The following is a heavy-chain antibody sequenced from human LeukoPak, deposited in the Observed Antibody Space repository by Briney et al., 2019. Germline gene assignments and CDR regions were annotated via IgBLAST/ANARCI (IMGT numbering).Heavy chain of an antibody. CDR1: GYSITNGFY. J-gene: IGHJ6*04. D-gene: IGHD3-10*01. V-gene: IGHV4-38-2*02. Sequence: SETLSLTCSVSGYSITNGFYWAWIRQAPGRGLEWIGSIFHSGATAYNFSLKSRVTISVDTSKNQFSLRLSALTAADAAVYYCAGDKEGRITEVRGLNYGLDVWGTGTTVTVSS. CDR3: AGDKEGRITEVRGLNYGLDV. CDR2: IFHSGAT.